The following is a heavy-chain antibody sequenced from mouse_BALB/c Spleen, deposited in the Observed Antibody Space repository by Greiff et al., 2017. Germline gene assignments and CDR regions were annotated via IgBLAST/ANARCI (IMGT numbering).Heavy chain of an antibody. CDR2: IWAGGST. D-gene: IGHD2-14*01. CDR1: GFSLTSYG. CDR3: ARTYYRYDRDYYYAMDY. V-gene: IGHV2-9*02. Sequence: VQLQQSGPGLVAPSQSLSITCTVSGFSLTSYGVHWVRQPPGKGLEWLGVIWAGGSTNYNSALMSRLSISKDNSKSQVFLKMNSLQTDDTAMYYCARTYYRYDRDYYYAMDYWGQGTSVTVSS. J-gene: IGHJ4*01.